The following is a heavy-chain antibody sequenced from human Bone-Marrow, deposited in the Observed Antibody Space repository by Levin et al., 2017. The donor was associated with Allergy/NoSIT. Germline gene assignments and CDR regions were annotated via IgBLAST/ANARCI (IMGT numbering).Heavy chain of an antibody. D-gene: IGHD1-14*01. Sequence: SETLSLTCTVSTYSISSGYYWGWIRQPPGKGLEWIGSMYHSGSTYYNPSLKSRITISIDTSNNQFSLKLSSMTAADTAVYYCAREGTPQSWDYWGQGTLVSVSS. CDR2: MYHSGST. V-gene: IGHV4-38-2*02. J-gene: IGHJ4*02. CDR3: AREGTPQSWDY. CDR1: TYSISSGYY.